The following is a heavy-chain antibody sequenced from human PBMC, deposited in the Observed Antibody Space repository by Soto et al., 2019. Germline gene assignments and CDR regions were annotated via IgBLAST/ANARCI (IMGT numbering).Heavy chain of an antibody. CDR2: INHSGST. V-gene: IGHV4-34*01. D-gene: IGHD2-2*01. J-gene: IGHJ4*02. CDR3: ARDERDIVVVPAATSPSFDY. Sequence: SETLSLTCAVYGGSFSGYYWSWIRQPPGKGLEWIGEINHSGSTNYNPSLKGRVTISVDTSKNQFSLKLSSVTAADTAVYYCARDERDIVVVPAATSPSFDYWGQGTLVTVSS. CDR1: GGSFSGYY.